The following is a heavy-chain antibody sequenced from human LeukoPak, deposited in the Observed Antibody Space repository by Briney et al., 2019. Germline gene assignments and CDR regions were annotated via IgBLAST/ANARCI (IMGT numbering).Heavy chain of an antibody. CDR1: GFTFSTYN. J-gene: IGHJ4*02. CDR2: ISGSSSYI. Sequence: GGSLRLSCAASGFTFSTYNKNWVRQAPGKGLEWVSSISGSSSYIYYADSVKGRFTISRDNAKNSLYLQRNSLRAEDTAVYYCARVSSQQWLVAFDYWGQGTLVTVSS. D-gene: IGHD6-19*01. V-gene: IGHV3-21*01. CDR3: ARVSSQQWLVAFDY.